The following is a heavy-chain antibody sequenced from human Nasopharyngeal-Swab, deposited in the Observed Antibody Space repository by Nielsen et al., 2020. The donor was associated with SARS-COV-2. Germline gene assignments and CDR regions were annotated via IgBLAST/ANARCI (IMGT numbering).Heavy chain of an antibody. J-gene: IGHJ4*02. CDR3: AGGSGYDTFDY. V-gene: IGHV3-21*01. CDR1: GFTFSSYS. Sequence: LSLTCAASGFTFSSYSMNWVRQAPGKGLEWVSSISSSSSYIYYADSVKGRFTISRDSAKNSLYLQMNSLRAEDTAVYYCAGGSGYDTFDYWGQGTLVTVSS. D-gene: IGHD5-12*01. CDR2: ISSSSSYI.